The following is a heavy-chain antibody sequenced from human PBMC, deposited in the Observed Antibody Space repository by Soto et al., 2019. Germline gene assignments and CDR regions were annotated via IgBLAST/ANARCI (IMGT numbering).Heavy chain of an antibody. CDR3: ARNGGVYFDY. J-gene: IGHJ4*02. CDR1: GDSIISIYH. D-gene: IGHD1-1*01. V-gene: IGHV4-38-2*01. CDR2: IYHTGTT. Sequence: SETLSLTCAVSGDSIISIYHWAWIRQPPGRGLEWIASIYHTGTTYYTPSLKSRVTISVDTSKNQFSLKLSSVTAADTAVYYCARNGGVYFDYWGQGTLVTVSS.